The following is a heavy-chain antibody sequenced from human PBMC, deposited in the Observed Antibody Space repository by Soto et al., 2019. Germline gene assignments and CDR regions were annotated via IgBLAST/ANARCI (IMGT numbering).Heavy chain of an antibody. V-gene: IGHV3-30*18. CDR3: AKNREDILTVYSTYYSGMDV. CDR2: ISYDGSNK. D-gene: IGHD3-9*01. CDR1: GFTFSSYG. Sequence: HPGGSLRLSCAASGFTFSSYGMHWVRQAPGKGLEWVAVISYDGSNKYYADSVKGRFTISRDNSKTTLYLQMNSLRAEYTAVYYCAKNREDILTVYSTYYSGMDVRGQETTVTISS. J-gene: IGHJ6*02.